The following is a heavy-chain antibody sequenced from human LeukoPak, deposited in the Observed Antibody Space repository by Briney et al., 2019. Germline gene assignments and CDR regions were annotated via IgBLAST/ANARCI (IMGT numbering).Heavy chain of an antibody. Sequence: GGSLRLSCAASGFTFSSYGMHWVRQAPGKGLEWVAVIWYDGSNKYYADSVKGRFTISRDNSKNTLYLQMNSPRAEDTAVYYCAKDSRGENYYYYMDVWGKGTTVTVSS. CDR3: AKDSRGENYYYYMDV. CDR1: GFTFSSYG. CDR2: IWYDGSNK. D-gene: IGHD3-10*01. V-gene: IGHV3-33*06. J-gene: IGHJ6*03.